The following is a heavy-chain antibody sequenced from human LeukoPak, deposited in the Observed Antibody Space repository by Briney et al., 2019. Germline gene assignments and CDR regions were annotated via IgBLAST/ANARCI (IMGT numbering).Heavy chain of an antibody. D-gene: IGHD6-13*01. CDR3: ASPPIAAAGTVDDY. Sequence: GGPLRLSCAVSGFTFSIYSMNWVRQAPGKGLEWVSSISSSSSYIYYADSVKGRFTISRDNAKNSLYLQMNSLRAEDTAVYYCASPPIAAAGTVDDYWGQGTLVTVSS. J-gene: IGHJ4*02. CDR1: GFTFSIYS. V-gene: IGHV3-21*01. CDR2: ISSSSSYI.